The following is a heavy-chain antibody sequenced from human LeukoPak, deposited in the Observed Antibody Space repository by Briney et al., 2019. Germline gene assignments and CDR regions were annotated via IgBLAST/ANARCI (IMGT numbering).Heavy chain of an antibody. CDR2: FYYSGGGST. Sequence: SETLSLTCTVSGDSITRGSYYWGWVRQPPGKGLEWIGSFYYSGGGSTYYNPSLKSRVTISTDTSKNQFSLKLTSVTAADTAVYYCTKDRSISWFFYWGQGALVTVSS. J-gene: IGHJ4*02. V-gene: IGHV4-39*07. CDR1: GDSITRGSYY. CDR3: TKDRSISWFFY. D-gene: IGHD6-13*01.